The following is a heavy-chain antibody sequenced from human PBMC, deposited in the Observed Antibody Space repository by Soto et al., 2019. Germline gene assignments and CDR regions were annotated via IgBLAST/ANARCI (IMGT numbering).Heavy chain of an antibody. Sequence: GASVKVSCKASGYTFTSYGISWVRQAPGQGREWMGWISAYNGNTNYAQKLQGRVTMTTDTSTSTAYMELRSLRSDDTAVYYCARSCKWLVWTLRRADAFDIWGQGTMVTVSS. V-gene: IGHV1-18*01. D-gene: IGHD6-19*01. J-gene: IGHJ3*02. CDR1: GYTFTSYG. CDR2: ISAYNGNT. CDR3: ARSCKWLVWTLRRADAFDI.